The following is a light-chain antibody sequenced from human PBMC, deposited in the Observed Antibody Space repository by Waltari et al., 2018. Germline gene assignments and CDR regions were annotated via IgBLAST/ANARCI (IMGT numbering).Light chain of an antibody. V-gene: IGKV1-5*03. Sequence: IQMTQSPSTLSASVGDRVTITCRASETIYTWLALYQQKPGKAPKFLISKSSTLESGVPSTFSGSGSGTEFTLTISSLQPDDFATYYCQQYHAYPYTFGQGTKLDIK. CDR2: KSS. J-gene: IGKJ2*01. CDR3: QQYHAYPYT. CDR1: ETIYTW.